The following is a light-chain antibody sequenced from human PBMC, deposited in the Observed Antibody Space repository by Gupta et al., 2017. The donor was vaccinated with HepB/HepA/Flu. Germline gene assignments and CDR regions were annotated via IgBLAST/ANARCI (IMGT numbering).Light chain of an antibody. CDR2: ANK. V-gene: IGLV1-40*01. J-gene: IGLJ3*02. CDR1: SSNIGAAYD. CDR3: QSYDTSLTSWV. Sequence: QSVLTQPPSVSGAPGQRVTISCTGSSSNIGAAYDVHWYHQVPGTAPKLLIYANKNRPSGVSDRFSGSKSGTSASLAITGLQAEDEAVYYCQSYDTSLTSWVFGGGTKLTVL.